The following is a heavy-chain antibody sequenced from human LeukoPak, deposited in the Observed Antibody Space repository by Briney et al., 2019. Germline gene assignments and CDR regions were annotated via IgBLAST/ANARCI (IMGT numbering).Heavy chain of an antibody. CDR2: ISYDGSNK. Sequence: GGSLRLSCAASGFTFSSYAMHWVRQAPGKGLEWVAVISYDGSNKYYADSVKGRFTISRDNSKNTLYLQMNSLRAEDTAVYYCARGLGTMIVVVTPGVNDAFDIWGQGTMVTVSS. J-gene: IGHJ3*02. CDR1: GFTFSSYA. CDR3: ARGLGTMIVVVTPGVNDAFDI. V-gene: IGHV3-30-3*01. D-gene: IGHD3-22*01.